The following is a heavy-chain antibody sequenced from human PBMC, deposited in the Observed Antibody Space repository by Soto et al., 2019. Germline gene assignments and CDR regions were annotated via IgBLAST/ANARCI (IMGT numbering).Heavy chain of an antibody. CDR3: AKDTDHAYDF. V-gene: IGHV1-69*01. Sequence: QVQLVQSGAGVKKPGSSVKVSCKASGGTFRSFAFSWVRQAPGHGLEWMGGIIPLFGTTNYAQRFQGRVTITADESTSTAYMELSSLKSEDTAIYYCAKDTDHAYDFWGQGPLVTVSS. CDR2: IIPLFGTT. D-gene: IGHD3-16*01. CDR1: GGTFRSFA. J-gene: IGHJ4*02.